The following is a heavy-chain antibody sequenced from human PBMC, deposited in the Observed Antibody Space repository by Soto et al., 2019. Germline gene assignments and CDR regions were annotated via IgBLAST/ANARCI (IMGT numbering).Heavy chain of an antibody. CDR1: GVSISSGDYY. D-gene: IGHD2-21*02. CDR2: IYYSGST. Sequence: LTCTVSGVSISSGDYYWSWIRQPPGKGLEWIGYIYYSGSTYYNPSLKSRVTISVDTSKNQFSLKLSSVTAADTAVYYCARAIAYCGGDCYFYFDYWGQGTLVTVSS. J-gene: IGHJ4*02. V-gene: IGHV4-30-4*01. CDR3: ARAIAYCGGDCYFYFDY.